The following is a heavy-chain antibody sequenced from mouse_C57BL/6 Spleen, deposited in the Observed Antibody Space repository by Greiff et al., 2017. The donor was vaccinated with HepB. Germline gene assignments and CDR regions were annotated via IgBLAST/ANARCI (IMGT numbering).Heavy chain of an antibody. Sequence: VQLQQPGAELVKPGASVKLSCKASGYTFTSYWMQWVKQRPGQGLEWIGEIDPSDSYTNYNQKFKGKATLTVDTSSSTAYMQLSSLTSEDSAVYYCARRGYDYEFDYWGQGTTLTVSS. J-gene: IGHJ2*01. CDR1: GYTFTSYW. CDR3: ARRGYDYEFDY. D-gene: IGHD2-4*01. V-gene: IGHV1-50*01. CDR2: IDPSDSYT.